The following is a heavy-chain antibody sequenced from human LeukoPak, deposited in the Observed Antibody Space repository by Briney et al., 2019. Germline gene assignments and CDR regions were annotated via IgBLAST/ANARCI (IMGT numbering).Heavy chain of an antibody. V-gene: IGHV5-51*01. J-gene: IGHJ6*02. CDR1: GYSFTSYW. CDR2: IYPGDSDT. Sequence: GESLKISCKGSGYSFTSYWIGWVRQMPGKGLEWMGIIYPGDSDTRYSPSFRGQVTISADKSISTAYLQWSSLKASDTAMYYCARHPYSSGWYGRYGMDVWGQGTKVTVS. CDR3: ARHPYSSGWYGRYGMDV. D-gene: IGHD6-19*01.